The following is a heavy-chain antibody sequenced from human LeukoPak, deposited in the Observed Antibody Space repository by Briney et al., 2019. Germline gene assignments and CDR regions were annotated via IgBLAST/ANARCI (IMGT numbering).Heavy chain of an antibody. CDR1: GGSISSNSYY. CDR3: ASLRTGDFDY. D-gene: IGHD3-10*01. Sequence: SETLSLTCAVSGGSISSNSYYWGWIRQPPGKGLEWIGSIYYSGSTYYNPSLKSRVTISLNTSKNQFSLKLSSVTAADTAVYYCASLRTGDFDYWGQGALVTVSS. CDR2: IYYSGST. J-gene: IGHJ4*02. V-gene: IGHV4-39*01.